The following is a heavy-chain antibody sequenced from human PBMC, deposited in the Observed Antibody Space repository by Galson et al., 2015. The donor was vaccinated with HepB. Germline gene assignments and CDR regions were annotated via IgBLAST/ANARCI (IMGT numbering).Heavy chain of an antibody. Sequence: SLRLSGAASGFVFSAYSITWVRQAPGKGLEWVSYIYRNGLTIYYADSVKGRFTISRDNAKNSLYLQMNSLRAEDTAVYYCARDSGITGADDYWGQGTLVTVSS. V-gene: IGHV3-48*01. CDR1: GFVFSAYS. D-gene: IGHD1-14*01. CDR3: ARDSGITGADDY. CDR2: IYRNGLTI. J-gene: IGHJ4*02.